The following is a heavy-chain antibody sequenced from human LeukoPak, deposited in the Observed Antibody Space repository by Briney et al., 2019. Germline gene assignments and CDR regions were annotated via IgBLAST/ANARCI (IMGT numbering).Heavy chain of an antibody. CDR3: ARDPFASSSWYADRSPLYYFDY. CDR2: INPSGGST. Sequence: ASVKVSCKASGYTFTSYYMHWVRQAPGQGLEWMGIINPSGGSTSYAQKFQGRVTMTRDMSTSTVHMELSSLRSEDTAVYYCARDPFASSSWYADRSPLYYFDYWGQGTLVTVSS. D-gene: IGHD6-13*01. J-gene: IGHJ4*02. CDR1: GYTFTSYY. V-gene: IGHV1-46*01.